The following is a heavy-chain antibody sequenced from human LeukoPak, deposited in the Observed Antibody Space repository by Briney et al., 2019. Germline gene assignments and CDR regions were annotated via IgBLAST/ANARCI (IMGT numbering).Heavy chain of an antibody. D-gene: IGHD2-15*01. CDR3: AKDGLYCSGGSCYSGNWFDP. Sequence: GGSLRLSCAASGFTFSSYAMSWVRQAPGKGLEWVSAISGSGGSTYYADSVKGRFTISRDNSKNTLYLQMNSLRAEDTAVYYCAKDGLYCSGGSCYSGNWFDPWGQGTLVTVS. V-gene: IGHV3-23*01. J-gene: IGHJ5*02. CDR1: GFTFSSYA. CDR2: ISGSGGST.